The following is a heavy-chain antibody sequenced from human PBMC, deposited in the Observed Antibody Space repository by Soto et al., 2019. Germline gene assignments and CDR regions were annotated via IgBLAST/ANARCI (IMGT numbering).Heavy chain of an antibody. J-gene: IGHJ3*02. CDR3: ARDSPVDTAMERAFDI. V-gene: IGHV4-59*01. CDR2: IYYSGST. CDR1: GGSISSYY. Sequence: PSETLSLTCTVSGGSISSYYWSWIRQPPGKGLEWIGYIYYSGSTNYNPSLKSRVTISVDTSKNQFSLKLSSVTAADTAVYYCARDSPVDTAMERAFDIWGQGTMVTVSS. D-gene: IGHD5-18*01.